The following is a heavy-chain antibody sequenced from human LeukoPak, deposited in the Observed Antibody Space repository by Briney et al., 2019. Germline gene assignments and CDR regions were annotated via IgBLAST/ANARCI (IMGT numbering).Heavy chain of an antibody. CDR2: AYYSGRT. CDR3: ARLGSYHDF. V-gene: IGHV4-59*08. Sequence: PSETLSLTCTVSGGSITSYYWSWIRQAPGKGLEWIGYAYYSGRTEYNPSLKSRVTISVDTSRNQLSLKLPSVTAADTAVYFCARLGSYHDFWGQGALVTVSS. CDR1: GGSITSYY. D-gene: IGHD1-26*01. J-gene: IGHJ4*02.